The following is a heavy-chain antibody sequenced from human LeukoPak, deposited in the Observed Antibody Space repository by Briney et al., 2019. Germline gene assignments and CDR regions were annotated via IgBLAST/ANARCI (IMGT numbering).Heavy chain of an antibody. Sequence: SETLSLTCTVSGGSISSGGYYWSWIRQHPGKGLEWIGYIYYSGSTYYNPSLKSRVTISVDTSKNQFSLKLSSVTAADTAVYYCARNPGLVGATTVPYYFDYWGQGTLVTVSS. CDR2: IYYSGST. J-gene: IGHJ4*02. V-gene: IGHV4-31*03. CDR3: ARNPGLVGATTVPYYFDY. CDR1: GGSISSGGYY. D-gene: IGHD1-26*01.